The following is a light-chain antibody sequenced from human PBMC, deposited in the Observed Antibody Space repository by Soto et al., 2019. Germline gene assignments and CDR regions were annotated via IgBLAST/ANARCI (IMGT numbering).Light chain of an antibody. J-gene: IGLJ1*01. V-gene: IGLV2-14*01. CDR2: AVT. CDR1: SSDVGGYDY. CDR3: TSYTTTSTYV. Sequence: QSALTQPASVSGSPGQSITISCTGTSSDVGGYDYVSWYQQYPGKAPKFMIYAVTNRPSGVSHRFSGSKSGNTASLTISGLQAEDEADYYCTSYTTTSTYVFGTGTKVTVL.